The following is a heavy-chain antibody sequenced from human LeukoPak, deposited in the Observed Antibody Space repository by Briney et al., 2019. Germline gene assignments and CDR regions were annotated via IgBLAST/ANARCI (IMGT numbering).Heavy chain of an antibody. D-gene: IGHD3-9*01. J-gene: IGHJ6*03. CDR2: INPNSGGT. Sequence: GASVKVSCKASGYIFIGYYMHWVRQAPGEGLEWMGRINPNSGGTKYAQKFQGRVTMTRDTSISTAYMELSRLRSDDTAVYYCARGGLILRYFVDYYYYYMDVWGKGTTVTVSS. CDR3: ARGGLILRYFVDYYYYYMDV. CDR1: GYIFIGYY. V-gene: IGHV1-2*06.